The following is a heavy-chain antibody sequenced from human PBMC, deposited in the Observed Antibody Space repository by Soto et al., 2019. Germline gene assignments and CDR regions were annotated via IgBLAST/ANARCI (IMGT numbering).Heavy chain of an antibody. CDR1: GYTYISYS. Sequence: QVQVVQSGAEEKKPGASVKVSCKASGYTYISYSMHWVRQAPGQRLEWMGWINVGNGNTKYSQNFQGRVTINQDTSASTAYMELSSLTSEDTAVYYCAREKGGSGSRWLDPWGQGTLVTVSS. CDR2: INVGNGNT. D-gene: IGHD6-19*01. CDR3: AREKGGSGSRWLDP. V-gene: IGHV1-3*05. J-gene: IGHJ5*02.